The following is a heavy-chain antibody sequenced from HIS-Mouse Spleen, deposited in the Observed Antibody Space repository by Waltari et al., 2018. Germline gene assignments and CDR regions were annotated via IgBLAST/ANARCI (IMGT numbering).Heavy chain of an antibody. CDR1: GFTFSSYW. Sequence: EVQLVESGGGLVQPGGSLRLSCAASGFTFSSYWMSWVRQAQGKGLEWVANIKQDGSEKYYVDSVKGRFTISRDNAKNSLYLQMNSLRAEDTAVYYCARYRRIAAAGKAFDIWGQGTMVTVSS. D-gene: IGHD6-13*01. V-gene: IGHV3-7*01. CDR3: ARYRRIAAAGKAFDI. J-gene: IGHJ3*02. CDR2: IKQDGSEK.